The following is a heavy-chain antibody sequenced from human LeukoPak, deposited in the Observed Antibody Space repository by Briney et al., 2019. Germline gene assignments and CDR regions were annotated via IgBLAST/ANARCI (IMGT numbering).Heavy chain of an antibody. CDR1: GYMFISYY. D-gene: IGHD3-9*01. CDR3: ARGDISTRGTFDY. CDR2: INPSGGST. J-gene: IGHJ4*02. V-gene: IGHV1-46*01. Sequence: GASVKVSCKASGYMFISYYMHWARQAPGQGLEWMGIINPSGGSTSYAEKFQGRVTMTRDTSTSTVYMELSSLRSEDTAVYYCARGDISTRGTFDYWGQGTLVTVSS.